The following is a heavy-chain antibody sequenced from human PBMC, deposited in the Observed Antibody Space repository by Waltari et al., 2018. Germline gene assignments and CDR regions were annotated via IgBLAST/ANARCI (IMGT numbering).Heavy chain of an antibody. CDR2: ISGGGDIT. Sequence: EVQLLESGGGLVQPGGSLRPSCTASGFTFHNYAIWVRQAPGKGLEWVSAISGGGDITKYADSVKGRFTISRDNSQNTLYLQMNSLRAEDTAVYYCARRYCRGGSCYQWFDYWGQGTLVTVSS. CDR1: GFTFHNYA. CDR3: ARRYCRGGSCYQWFDY. V-gene: IGHV3-23*01. D-gene: IGHD2-15*01. J-gene: IGHJ4*02.